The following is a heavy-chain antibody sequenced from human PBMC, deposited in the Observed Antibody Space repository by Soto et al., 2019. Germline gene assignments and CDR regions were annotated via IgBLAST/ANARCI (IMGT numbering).Heavy chain of an antibody. CDR1: GFRFDDYA. D-gene: IGHD4-4*01. CDR3: TKGSKTNVMD. J-gene: IGHJ4*02. V-gene: IGHV3-9*01. Sequence: EVQLVESGGGFVQPGGSLRLSCAAYGFRFDDYAMHWFRQSPGQGLEWVSGISWNTGVFGYADSVKGRFTISIDNARNSLFLEMSSLSADDTAFYYCTKGSKTNVMDWGQVTLVTVSS. CDR2: ISWNTGVF.